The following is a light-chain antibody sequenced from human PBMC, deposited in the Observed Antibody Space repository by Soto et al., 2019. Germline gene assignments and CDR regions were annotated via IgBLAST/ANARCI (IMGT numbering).Light chain of an antibody. J-gene: IGKJ5*01. CDR1: QSVSSN. V-gene: IGKV3-15*01. CDR2: RAS. Sequence: EIVLTQSPATLSVSPGERATLSCRASQSVSSNLAWYQQKPGQAPRLLIHRASTRATGVPDRFSGSGSGTEFTLTISSLQSEDFAVYYCQQYNDWPPITFGQGTRLDIK. CDR3: QQYNDWPPIT.